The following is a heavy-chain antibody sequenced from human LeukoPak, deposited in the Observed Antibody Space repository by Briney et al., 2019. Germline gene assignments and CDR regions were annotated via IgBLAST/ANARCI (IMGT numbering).Heavy chain of an antibody. CDR3: AKDLPASGWFS. D-gene: IGHD6-19*01. CDR2: ISGSGDNT. V-gene: IGHV3-23*01. J-gene: IGHJ5*02. CDR1: GFTFTTY. Sequence: RSGGSLRLSCAASGFTFTTYMTWVRQAPGKGLEWVSAISGSGDNTYYADSVRGRFIISRDNSKNTLSLKMTSLSAEDTAIYYCAKDLPASGWFSWGQGTLVTVSS.